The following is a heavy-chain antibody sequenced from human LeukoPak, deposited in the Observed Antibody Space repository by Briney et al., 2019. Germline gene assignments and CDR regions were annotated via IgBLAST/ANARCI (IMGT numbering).Heavy chain of an antibody. Sequence: SETLSLTCAVYGVSFSGYDWSWVRQAPGKGLEWVWEINHSGSSNYNPSLKRGVTISVATSNNQISLKLSSVTAADTAVYYCARGRLGSSGWWEYFQHWGQGTLVTVSS. D-gene: IGHD6-19*01. CDR1: GVSFSGYD. CDR2: INHSGSS. J-gene: IGHJ1*01. CDR3: ARGRLGSSGWWEYFQH. V-gene: IGHV4-34*01.